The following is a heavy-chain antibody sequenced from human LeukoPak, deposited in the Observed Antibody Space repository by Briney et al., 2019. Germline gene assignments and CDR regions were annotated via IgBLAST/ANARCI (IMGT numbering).Heavy chain of an antibody. CDR1: GGSISSSTYY. CDR2: IYYSGTT. J-gene: IGHJ4*02. D-gene: IGHD3-22*01. CDR3: ARDCVYYDSSGYPLTCFDY. V-gene: IGHV4-39*07. Sequence: SETLSLTCTVSGGSISSSTYYWDWGRQPPGKGLGWNGSIYYSGTTYYNPSLKSRVTISVDTSKNQFSLKLNSVTAADTAAYYCARDCVYYDSSGYPLTCFDYWGQGTLVTVSS.